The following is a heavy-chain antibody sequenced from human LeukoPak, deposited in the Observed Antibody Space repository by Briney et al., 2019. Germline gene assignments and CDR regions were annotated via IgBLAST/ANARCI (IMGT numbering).Heavy chain of an antibody. CDR1: GFTFSSYG. J-gene: IGHJ6*02. V-gene: IGHV3-30*18. CDR2: ISYDGSNK. CDR3: AKVEVVVATTYYYYGMDV. Sequence: QPGGSLRLSCAASGFTFSSYGMHWVRQAPGKGLEWVAVISYDGSNKYYADSVKGRFTISRDNSKNTLYLQMNSLRAEDTAVYYCAKVEVVVATTYYYYGMDVWGQGTTVTVSS. D-gene: IGHD2-15*01.